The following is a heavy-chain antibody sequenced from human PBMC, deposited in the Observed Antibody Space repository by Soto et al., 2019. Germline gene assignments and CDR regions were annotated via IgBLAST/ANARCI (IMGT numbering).Heavy chain of an antibody. V-gene: IGHV4-59*08. Sequence: SETLSLTCTVSGGSISSYYWSWIRQPPGKGLEWIGYNYYTGTTTYNPSIKSRVTISVDSSKNQFSLNLTSVSAADTAVYYCARLGGFYQSLHSWGQGTLATVS. CDR1: GGSISSYY. CDR3: ARLGGFYQSLHS. D-gene: IGHD3-22*01. CDR2: NYYTGTT. J-gene: IGHJ4*02.